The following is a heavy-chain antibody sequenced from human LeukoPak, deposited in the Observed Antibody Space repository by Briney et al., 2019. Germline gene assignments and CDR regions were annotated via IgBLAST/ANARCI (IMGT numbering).Heavy chain of an antibody. CDR2: ISSSSSYI. CDR1: GFTFSSYS. CDR3: ARVGMVYSYGSPVDY. D-gene: IGHD5-18*01. J-gene: IGHJ4*02. V-gene: IGHV3-21*01. Sequence: PGGSLRLSCAASGFTFSSYSMNWVRQAPGKGLEWVSSISSSSSYIYYADSVKGRFTISRDNSKNTLYLQMSSLRAEDTAVYYCARVGMVYSYGSPVDYWGQGTLVTVSS.